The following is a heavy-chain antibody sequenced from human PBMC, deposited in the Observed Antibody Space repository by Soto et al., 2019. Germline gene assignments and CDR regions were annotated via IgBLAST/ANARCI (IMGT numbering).Heavy chain of an antibody. V-gene: IGHV1-18*04. CDR2: VNSYDGTT. CDR3: AREYYGTTTWIDY. Sequence: QVQLVQSAPELQRPGDSVKVSCKTSGYTFTGYPYSWVRQAPGQGLEWMGWVNSYDGTTKVAQQFRDRITLTADKSAATVFMELRRLTSDDTAVYYCAREYYGTTTWIDYWGQGTLVAVSS. CDR1: GYTFTGYP. D-gene: IGHD1-7*01. J-gene: IGHJ4*02.